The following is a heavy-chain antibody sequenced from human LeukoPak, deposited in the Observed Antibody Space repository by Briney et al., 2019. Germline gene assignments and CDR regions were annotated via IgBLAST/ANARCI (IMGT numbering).Heavy chain of an antibody. CDR2: ISNSGNTV. D-gene: IGHD6-13*01. V-gene: IGHV3-11*01. CDR3: AGDSASWYGPSFDI. CDR1: AFTLSDYY. Sequence: PGGSLRLSCATSAFTLSDYYMSWIRQAPGKGLEWVSYISNSGNTVYYGDSVKGRFTISRDNAKNSLYLQMNSLRAEDTALYYCAGDSASWYGPSFDIWGQGTMVTVSS. J-gene: IGHJ3*02.